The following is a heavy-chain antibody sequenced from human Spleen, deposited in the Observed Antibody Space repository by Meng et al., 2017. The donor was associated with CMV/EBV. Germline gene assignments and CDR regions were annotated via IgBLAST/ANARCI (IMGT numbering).Heavy chain of an antibody. Sequence: ASVKVSCKASGYTFTAYYIHWVRQAPGQGLEWMGWINPKSGGTNYAQKFQGGVTVTRDTSINTVYMEVTSLRSDDTALYYCARDPRDHYDSWTGYYVDFWGQGTLVTVSS. J-gene: IGHJ4*02. CDR1: GYTFTAYY. V-gene: IGHV1-2*02. CDR3: ARDPRDHYDSWTGYYVDF. D-gene: IGHD3-3*01. CDR2: INPKSGGT.